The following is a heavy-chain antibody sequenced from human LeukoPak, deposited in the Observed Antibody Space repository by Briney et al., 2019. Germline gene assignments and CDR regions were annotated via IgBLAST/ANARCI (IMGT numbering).Heavy chain of an antibody. Sequence: WETLSLTCTVSGGSISRYYWSWIRQAAGKGLEWIGRIYTTGSTNYNPSLKSRVTMSVDTSKNQFSLKLSSVTAADTAVYYCAREALLRYYFDFWGQGTLVTVSS. V-gene: IGHV4-4*07. CDR2: IYTTGST. CDR1: GGSISRYY. CDR3: AREALLRYYFDF. J-gene: IGHJ4*02.